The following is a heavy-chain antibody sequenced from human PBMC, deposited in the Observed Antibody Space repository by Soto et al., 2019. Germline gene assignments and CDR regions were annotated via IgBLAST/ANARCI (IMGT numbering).Heavy chain of an antibody. Sequence: PSETLSLTCTVSGGSISSYYWSWIRQPPGKGLEWIGYIYYSGSTNYNPSLKSRVTISVDTSKNQFSLKLSSVTAADTAVYYCAGGRYCSGGSGYSGLVSVAFDIWGQGTMVTVSS. CDR1: GGSISSYY. CDR2: IYYSGST. D-gene: IGHD2-15*01. CDR3: AGGRYCSGGSGYSGLVSVAFDI. V-gene: IGHV4-59*01. J-gene: IGHJ3*02.